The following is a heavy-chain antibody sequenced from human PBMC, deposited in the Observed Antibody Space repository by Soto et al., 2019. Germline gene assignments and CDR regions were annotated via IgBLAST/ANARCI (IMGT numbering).Heavy chain of an antibody. CDR1: GFTFSSYA. CDR3: ARDDCSGGSCYSPYAYYYYYYGMDV. CDR2: ISYDGSNK. J-gene: IGHJ6*02. D-gene: IGHD2-15*01. V-gene: IGHV3-30-3*01. Sequence: GGSLRRSCAGSGFTFSSYAMDWVRHAPGKGVGLVAGISYDGSNKYYADSVKGRFTISRDNSKTTLYLQMNSLRAEDTAVYYCARDDCSGGSCYSPYAYYYYYYGMDVWGQGTTVTVSS.